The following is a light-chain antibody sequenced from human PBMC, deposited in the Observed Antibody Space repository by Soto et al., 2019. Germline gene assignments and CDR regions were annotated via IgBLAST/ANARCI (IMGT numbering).Light chain of an antibody. CDR1: QSVCSN. CDR2: DAS. J-gene: IGKJ5*01. CDR3: HQRSSWPPIS. Sequence: VSATLSCMASQSVCSNLAWYQQQPRQAPRLLISDASNRATGIPARFSGSGSGTDFTLTISILEPEDFAVYYCHQRSSWPPISSGELTRLAI. V-gene: IGKV3-11*01.